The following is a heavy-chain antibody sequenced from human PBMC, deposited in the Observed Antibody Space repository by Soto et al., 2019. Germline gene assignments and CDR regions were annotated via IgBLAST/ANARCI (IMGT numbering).Heavy chain of an antibody. V-gene: IGHV3-15*01. J-gene: IGHJ5*02. Sequence: GGPLRLSCAASGFIFTNAWLNWVRQAPGKGLEWVGRIKSLSVGGTTDYAASVRGRFTISRDDAKNTVFLQMSSLKIEDTAVYFCTTDLPDNWFDPWGQGTLVTVSS. CDR1: GFIFTNAW. CDR3: TTDLPDNWFDP. CDR2: IKSLSVGGTT.